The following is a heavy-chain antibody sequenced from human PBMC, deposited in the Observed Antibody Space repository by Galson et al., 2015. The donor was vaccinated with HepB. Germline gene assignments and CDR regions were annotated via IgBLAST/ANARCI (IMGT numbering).Heavy chain of an antibody. Sequence: SVKVSCKASGYTFTGYYMHWVRQAPGQGLEWMGRINPNSGGTNYAQKFQGRVTMTRDTSISTAYMELSRLGSDDTAVYYCARARYSTSPPDYWGQGTLVTVSS. CDR3: ARARYSTSPPDY. V-gene: IGHV1-2*06. CDR2: INPNSGGT. J-gene: IGHJ4*02. CDR1: GYTFTGYY. D-gene: IGHD1-26*01.